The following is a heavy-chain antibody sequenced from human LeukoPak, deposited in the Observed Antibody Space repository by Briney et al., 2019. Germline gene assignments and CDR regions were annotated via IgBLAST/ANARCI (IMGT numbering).Heavy chain of an antibody. J-gene: IGHJ4*02. V-gene: IGHV1-69*05. CDR2: IIPIFGTA. Sequence: GASVKVSCKXSGGTFSSHAISWVRQAPGQGLEWMGRIIPIFGTANYAQKFQGRVTITTDESTSTAYMELSSLRSEDTAVYYCARGDYFDSSAHFGMIFDYWGQGTLVTVSS. CDR1: GGTFSSHA. CDR3: ARGDYFDSSAHFGMIFDY. D-gene: IGHD3-22*01.